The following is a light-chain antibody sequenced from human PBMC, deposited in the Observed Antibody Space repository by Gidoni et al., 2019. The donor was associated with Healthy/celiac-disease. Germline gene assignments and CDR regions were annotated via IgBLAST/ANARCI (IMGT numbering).Light chain of an antibody. Sequence: DIVMTPSPLPLPVTPGEPASISCRSSQSLLHSIGYNYLDWYLQKPGQSPQLLIYLGSNRASGVPDRFSGSGSGTDFTLKISRVEAEDVGVYYCMQALQTPRTFXXXTKVEIK. CDR2: LGS. J-gene: IGKJ1*01. CDR3: MQALQTPRT. V-gene: IGKV2-28*01. CDR1: QSLLHSIGYNY.